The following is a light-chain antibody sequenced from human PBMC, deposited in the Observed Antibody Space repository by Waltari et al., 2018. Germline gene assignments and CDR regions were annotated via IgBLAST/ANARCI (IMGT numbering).Light chain of an antibody. CDR1: SSDVGGYNY. Sequence: QSALTQPASVSGSPGQSITISCTGTSSDVGGYNYVSWYQQYPGKAPKLMIYDVNKRPSGLSDRFSGSKSGNTASLTISGLQAEDEAEYYCSSYTSSSTLVFGGGTKLTVL. J-gene: IGLJ3*02. V-gene: IGLV2-14*03. CDR2: DVN. CDR3: SSYTSSSTLV.